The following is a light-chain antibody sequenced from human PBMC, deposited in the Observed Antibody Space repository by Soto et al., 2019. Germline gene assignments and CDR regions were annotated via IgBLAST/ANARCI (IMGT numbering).Light chain of an antibody. CDR2: SAS. CDR1: ESISDY. CDR3: QQTFSNLLS. J-gene: IGKJ4*01. Sequence: IQLTQSPSSLSASVGDRVTIACRASESISDYLIWYQHKPGEAPKVLVYSASTLRGGVPSRFSGTGSGTEFTLTISSLQPEDVATYYCQQTFSNLLSFGGGTKVEIK. V-gene: IGKV1-39*01.